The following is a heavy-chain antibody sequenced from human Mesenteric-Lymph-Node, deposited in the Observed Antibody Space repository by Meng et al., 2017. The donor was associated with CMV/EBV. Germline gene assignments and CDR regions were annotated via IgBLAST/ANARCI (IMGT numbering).Heavy chain of an antibody. CDR3: ARRVYDILTGAPLWG. V-gene: IGHV1-8*01. CDR2: VNPTSNTT. J-gene: IGHJ4*02. CDR1: TDCG. D-gene: IGHD3-9*01. Sequence: TDCGIDSVQQANGQELEWIGLVNPTSNTTGYTRNFQGRINITKNIYITAAYMDLSRLRTDDTAVYYYARRVYDILTGAPLWGWGQGTLVTVSS.